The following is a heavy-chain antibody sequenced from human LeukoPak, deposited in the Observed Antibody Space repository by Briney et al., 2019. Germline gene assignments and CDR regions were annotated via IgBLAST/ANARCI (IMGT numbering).Heavy chain of an antibody. CDR1: GFTFKSAW. Sequence: GGSLRLSCAASGFTFKSAWMTWVRQAPGKGLEWVANIKEDGSEKNYVGSVKGRFTISRDNAKNSLYLQMNSLRAEDTAVYYCAKDGVAAGDIWGQGTMVTVSS. V-gene: IGHV3-7*01. CDR2: IKEDGSEK. CDR3: AKDGVAAGDI. D-gene: IGHD3-3*01. J-gene: IGHJ3*02.